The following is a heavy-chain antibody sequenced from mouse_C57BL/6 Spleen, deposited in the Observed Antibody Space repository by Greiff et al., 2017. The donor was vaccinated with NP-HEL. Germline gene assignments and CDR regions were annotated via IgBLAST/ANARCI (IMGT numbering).Heavy chain of an antibody. CDR3: ARLREMTTVVAPYWYFDV. D-gene: IGHD1-1*01. CDR2: INPNNGGT. J-gene: IGHJ1*03. V-gene: IGHV1-18*01. Sequence: EVQLQQSGPELVKPGASVKIPCKASGYTFTDYNMDWVKQSHGKSLEWIGDINPNNGGTIYNQKFKGKATLTVDKSSSTAYMELRSLTSEDTAVYYCARLREMTTVVAPYWYFDVWGTGTTVTVSS. CDR1: GYTFTDYN.